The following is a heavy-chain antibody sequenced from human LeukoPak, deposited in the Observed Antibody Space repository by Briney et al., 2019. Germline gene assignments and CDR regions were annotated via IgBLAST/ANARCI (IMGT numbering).Heavy chain of an antibody. D-gene: IGHD3-16*02. CDR3: ARDRSFFDL. CDR1: GGSFSGYY. V-gene: IGHV4-34*01. CDR2: INHSGST. Sequence: SETLSLTCAVYGGSFSGYYWSWIRQPPGKGLEWIGEINHSGSTNYNPSLKSRVTISVDTSKNQFSLKLRSVTAADTAVYYCARDRSFFDLWGRGTLVTVSS. J-gene: IGHJ2*01.